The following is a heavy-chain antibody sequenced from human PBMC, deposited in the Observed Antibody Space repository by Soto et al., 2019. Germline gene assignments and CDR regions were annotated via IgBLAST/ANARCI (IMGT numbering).Heavy chain of an antibody. CDR3: ATAGGIQSYFDY. D-gene: IGHD6-13*01. J-gene: IGHJ4*01. CDR1: GYTLTELS. CDR2: CDPEDGET. Sequence: ASVKVSCKVSGYTLTELSTHWVRQAPGKGLEWMGGCDPEDGETIYAQTFQGRVTMTEDTSTDTAYMQLRSMRSDDTAVYYCATAGGIQSYFDYWGHGTLVTVSS. V-gene: IGHV1-24*01.